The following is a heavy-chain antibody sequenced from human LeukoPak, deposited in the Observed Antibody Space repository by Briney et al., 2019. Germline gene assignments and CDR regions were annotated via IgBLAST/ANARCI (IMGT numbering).Heavy chain of an antibody. V-gene: IGHV4-59*01. CDR2: IYYSGST. CDR3: ARSGNYGPLIVY. D-gene: IGHD1-7*01. J-gene: IGHJ4*02. Sequence: SETLSLTCTVSGGSISSYYWSWIRQPPGKGLEWIGYIYYSGSTNYNPSLKSRVTISVDTSKNQFSLKLSSVTAADTAVYYCARSGNYGPLIVYWGEGTLVTVSS. CDR1: GGSISSYY.